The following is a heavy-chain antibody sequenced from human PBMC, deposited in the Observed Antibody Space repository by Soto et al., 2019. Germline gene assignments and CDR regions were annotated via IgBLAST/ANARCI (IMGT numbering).Heavy chain of an antibody. CDR1: GSTFTSYG. CDR3: ARPGTVITISRGYYFDY. V-gene: IGHV1-18*01. J-gene: IGHJ4*02. CDR2: ISAYNGNT. D-gene: IGHD3-3*01. Sequence: ASVKVSCKASGSTFTSYGISWVRQAPGQGLEWMGWISAYNGNTNYAQKFQGRVTMTTDTSTSTAYMELRSLRSDDTAVYYCARPGTVITISRGYYFDYWGQGTLVTVSS.